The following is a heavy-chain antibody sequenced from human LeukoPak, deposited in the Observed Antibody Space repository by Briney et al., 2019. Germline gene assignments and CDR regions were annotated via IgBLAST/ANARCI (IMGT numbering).Heavy chain of an antibody. CDR2: ISYDGSNK. CDR3: ARSLATSYYYMDV. J-gene: IGHJ6*03. D-gene: IGHD5-12*01. Sequence: GGSLRLSCAASGFTFSNYAMHWVRQAPGKGLEWVAVISYDGSNKYYADSVKGRFTTSRDNSKNTLYLQMSSLRAEDTAVYYCARSLATSYYYMDVWGKGTTVTVSS. CDR1: GFTFSNYA. V-gene: IGHV3-30*04.